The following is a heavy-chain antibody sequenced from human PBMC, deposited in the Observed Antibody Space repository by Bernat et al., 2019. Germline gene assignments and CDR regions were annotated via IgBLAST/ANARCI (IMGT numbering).Heavy chain of an antibody. CDR3: ARVAYGDYGYFQH. V-gene: IGHV3-7*03. CDR2: IKQDGSEK. Sequence: EVQLEESGGGLVQPGGSLRLSCATSGFTFSSHWMGWVRQAPGKGLEWVANIKQDGSEKYYVDSVTGRFAMSRDNGRNSLYLEMNSLRAEDTAVYYCARVAYGDYGYFQHWGQGTLVTVSS. D-gene: IGHD4-17*01. J-gene: IGHJ1*01. CDR1: GFTFSSHW.